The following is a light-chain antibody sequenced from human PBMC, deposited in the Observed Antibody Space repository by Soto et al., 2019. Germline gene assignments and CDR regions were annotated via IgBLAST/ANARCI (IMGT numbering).Light chain of an antibody. CDR2: DAS. Sequence: EMVLTQSPSTLSLSPGDRATLACRASQSVSSYLAWYQQQPGQAPRLLIYDASNRATGLPARFSGSGSGTDFTLTISSQEPEDFAVYYCQQRSNCPTFGQGTRLEIK. V-gene: IGKV3-11*01. CDR3: QQRSNCPT. J-gene: IGKJ5*01. CDR1: QSVSSY.